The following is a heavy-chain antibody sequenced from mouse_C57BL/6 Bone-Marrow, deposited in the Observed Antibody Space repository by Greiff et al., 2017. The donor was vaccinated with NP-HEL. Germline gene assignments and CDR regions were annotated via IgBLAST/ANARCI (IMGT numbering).Heavy chain of an antibody. J-gene: IGHJ2*01. D-gene: IGHD1-2*01. CDR2: IDPENGDT. V-gene: IGHV14-4*01. Sequence: VQLQQSGAELVRPGASVKLSCTASGFNIKDDYMHWVKQRPEQGLEWIGWIDPENGDTEYASKFQGKATITADTSSNTAYLQLSSLTSEDSAVYYCARRHYGPFYFDYWGQGTTLTVSS. CDR3: ARRHYGPFYFDY. CDR1: GFNIKDDY.